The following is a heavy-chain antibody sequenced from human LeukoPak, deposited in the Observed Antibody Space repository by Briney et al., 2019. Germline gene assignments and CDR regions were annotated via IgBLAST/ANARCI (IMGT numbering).Heavy chain of an antibody. CDR2: INPSGTGT. J-gene: IGHJ4*02. Sequence: ASVKVSCKASGYTITNNYMHWVRQAPGQGLEWMGVINPSGTGTSYAQKFQGRITMSRDTSTSTAYMELSSLRSEDTAVYYCARGAYWGQGTLVTVSS. CDR1: GYTITNNY. V-gene: IGHV1-46*01. CDR3: ARGAY.